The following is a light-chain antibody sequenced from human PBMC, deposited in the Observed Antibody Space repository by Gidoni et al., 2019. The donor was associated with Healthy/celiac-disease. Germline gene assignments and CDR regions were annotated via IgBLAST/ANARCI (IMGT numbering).Light chain of an antibody. CDR2: DVS. CDR1: SSDVGGYIY. Sequence: QSALTQPVSVSGSPGQSITISCTGTSSDVGGYIYVSWYQQHPGNAPKLMIYDVSNRPSGVSNRFSGSKSGNTASLTISGLQAEDEADYYCSSYTSSSTLVFGGGTKLTVL. J-gene: IGLJ3*02. CDR3: SSYTSSSTLV. V-gene: IGLV2-14*01.